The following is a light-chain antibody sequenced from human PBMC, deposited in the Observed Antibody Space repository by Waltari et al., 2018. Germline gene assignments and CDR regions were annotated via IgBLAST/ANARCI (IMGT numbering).Light chain of an antibody. CDR2: GAS. J-gene: IGKJ2*01. CDR3: QQYGRSWNT. Sequence: EIVLTQSPGTLSLSPRERATLSCRASQSVSSSYLAWYQQKPGQAPRLLIHGASSRATGIPDRFSGSGSGTDFTLTISRLEPEDFAVYYCQQYGRSWNTFGQGTKLEIK. CDR1: QSVSSSY. V-gene: IGKV3-20*01.